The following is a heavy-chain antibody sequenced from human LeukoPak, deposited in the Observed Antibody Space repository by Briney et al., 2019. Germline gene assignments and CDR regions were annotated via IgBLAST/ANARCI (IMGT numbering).Heavy chain of an antibody. V-gene: IGHV3-23*01. Sequence: AGTLTLSCAASGVTFSSYDLNWVRQAPGKGLEWVSGISSSGRSTYYAVRGKGQFTISQDNSNNALHLQMNSLRSEDTAVYYCAKGERYAGNSFWFFDLWGGGTLVTVPS. D-gene: IGHD4-23*01. CDR1: GVTFSSYD. CDR3: AKGERYAGNSFWFFDL. CDR2: ISSSGRST. J-gene: IGHJ2*01.